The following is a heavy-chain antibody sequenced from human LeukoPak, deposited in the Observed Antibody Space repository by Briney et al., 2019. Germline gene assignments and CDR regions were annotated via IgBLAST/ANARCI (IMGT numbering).Heavy chain of an antibody. Sequence: SGGSLRLSCAASGFTFSSYWMHWVRQAPGKGLVWVSRSNSDGSSTSYADSVKGRFTISRDNAKNTLYLQMNSLRAEDTAVYYCASLMGDYYDSSGYPLDYWGQGTLVTVSS. V-gene: IGHV3-74*01. J-gene: IGHJ4*02. CDR2: SNSDGSST. D-gene: IGHD3-22*01. CDR1: GFTFSSYW. CDR3: ASLMGDYYDSSGYPLDY.